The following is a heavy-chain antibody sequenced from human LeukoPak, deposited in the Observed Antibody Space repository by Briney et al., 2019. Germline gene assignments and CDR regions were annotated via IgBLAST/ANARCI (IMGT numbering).Heavy chain of an antibody. CDR1: GSSFNTYW. Sequence: GESLKISCKGSGSSFNTYWIGWVRQMPGKGLEWMAIIYPGDSETRYSSSFEGQVTVSADKSINTAYLQWSSLKASDSAMCYCPRHGLAGCLAGRCFTSFHYYGMDVWGQGTTVTVSS. CDR3: PRHGLAGCLAGRCFTSFHYYGMDV. CDR2: IYPGDSET. J-gene: IGHJ6*02. V-gene: IGHV5-51*01. D-gene: IGHD2-15*01.